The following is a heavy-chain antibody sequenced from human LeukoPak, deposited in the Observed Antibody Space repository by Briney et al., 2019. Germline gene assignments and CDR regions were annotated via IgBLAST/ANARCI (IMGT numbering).Heavy chain of an antibody. Sequence: GGSLRLSCAASGFTFSSYSMNWVRQAPGKGLEWVSSISSSSSYIYYADSVKGRFTISRDNAKNSLYLQMNSLRAEDTAAYYCASQLVNVDTAMVDYWGQGTLVTVSS. V-gene: IGHV3-21*01. CDR2: ISSSSSYI. CDR3: ASQLVNVDTAMVDY. D-gene: IGHD5-18*01. J-gene: IGHJ4*02. CDR1: GFTFSSYS.